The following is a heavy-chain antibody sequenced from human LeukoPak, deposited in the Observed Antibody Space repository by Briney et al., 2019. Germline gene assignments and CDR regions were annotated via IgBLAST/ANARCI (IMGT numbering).Heavy chain of an antibody. D-gene: IGHD1-26*01. CDR1: GFTFSSYG. CDR2: ISYDGSNK. Sequence: GGSLRLSCAASGFTFSSYGMPWVRQAPGKGLEWVAVISYDGSNKYYADSVKGRFTISRDNSKNTLYLQMNSLRAEDTAVYYCAKPSGSYWGQGTLVPVSS. J-gene: IGHJ4*02. CDR3: AKPSGSY. V-gene: IGHV3-30*18.